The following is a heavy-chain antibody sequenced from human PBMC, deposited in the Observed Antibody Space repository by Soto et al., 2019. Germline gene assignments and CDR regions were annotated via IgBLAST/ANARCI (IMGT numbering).Heavy chain of an antibody. CDR2: IWYDGSNK. J-gene: IGHJ4*02. V-gene: IGHV3-33*01. D-gene: IGHD6-19*01. CDR1: GFTFSSYG. Sequence: QVQLVESGGGVVQPGRSLRLSCAASGFTFSSYGMHWVRQAPGKGLEWVAVIWYDGSNKYYADSVKGRFTISRDNSKITLYLQMRSLGAEDTAVYYCARDWREVADYYFDYWGQGTLVTVSS. CDR3: ARDWREVADYYFDY.